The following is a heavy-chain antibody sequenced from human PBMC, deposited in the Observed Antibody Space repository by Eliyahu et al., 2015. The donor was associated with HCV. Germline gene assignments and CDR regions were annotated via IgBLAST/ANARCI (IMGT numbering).Heavy chain of an antibody. V-gene: IGHV3-7*01. D-gene: IGHD4-17*01. CDR1: GFTFSNXW. Sequence: EVQLVESGGGLVQPGGSLRLPCTAXGFTFSNXWMSWARQAPGKGLEWVXNINQDASEKYYVDSVKGRFTISRDNAKNSLYLQMNSLRAEDTAVYYCARDKAYGDSSDYWGQGILVTVSS. CDR2: INQDASEK. CDR3: ARDKAYGDSSDY. J-gene: IGHJ4*02.